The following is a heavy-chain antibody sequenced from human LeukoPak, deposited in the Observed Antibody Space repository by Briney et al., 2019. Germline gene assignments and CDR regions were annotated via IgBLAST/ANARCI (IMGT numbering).Heavy chain of an antibody. CDR3: AKASSGWYVDY. Sequence: PGGSLRLSCAASGFTVSSTYMSWVRQAPGKGLEWVSVIYSGGNTYYADSVKGRFTISRDNSKNTLYLQMNSLRAEDTAVYYCAKASSGWYVDYWGRGTLVTVSS. CDR2: IYSGGNT. V-gene: IGHV3-53*01. D-gene: IGHD6-19*01. J-gene: IGHJ4*02. CDR1: GFTVSSTY.